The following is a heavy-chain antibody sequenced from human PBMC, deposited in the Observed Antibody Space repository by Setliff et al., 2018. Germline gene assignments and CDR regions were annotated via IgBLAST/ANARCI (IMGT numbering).Heavy chain of an antibody. J-gene: IGHJ5*02. D-gene: IGHD3-10*01. CDR3: ARPQPRSGGNCFDP. CDR1: GDSIGTSY. CDR2: VYPSGST. Sequence: PSETLSLTCTVSGDSIGTSYWSWIRQSPGKGLEWIGYVYPSGSTNYNPSLKNRVTISIDTSKNQFSLKLNSVTASDTAIYYCARPQPRSGGNCFDPWGQGTLVTVSS. V-gene: IGHV4-59*08.